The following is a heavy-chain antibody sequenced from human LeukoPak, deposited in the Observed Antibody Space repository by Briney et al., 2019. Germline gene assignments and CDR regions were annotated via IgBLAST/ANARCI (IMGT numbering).Heavy chain of an antibody. Sequence: GGSLRLSCAASGFTFSSYAMSWVRQAPGKGLEWVSAISGSGGSTYYADSVKGRFTISRDNSKNTLYLRMNSLRAEDTAVYYCAKGRIVGATFYYYYGMDVWGQGTTVTVSS. V-gene: IGHV3-23*01. D-gene: IGHD1-26*01. J-gene: IGHJ6*02. CDR2: ISGSGGST. CDR3: AKGRIVGATFYYYYGMDV. CDR1: GFTFSSYA.